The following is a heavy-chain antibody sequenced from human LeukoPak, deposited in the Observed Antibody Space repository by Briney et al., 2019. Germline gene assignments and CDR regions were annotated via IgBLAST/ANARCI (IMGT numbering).Heavy chain of an antibody. D-gene: IGHD2-2*01. Sequence: GGSLRLSCAASGFTFSSYEMNWVRQAPGKGLEWVSYISSGGSTIYYADSVKGRFTISRDNAKNSLYLQMNSLRAEDTAVYYCAREAVVVPAATPFYYYYYMDVWGKGTTVTVSS. J-gene: IGHJ6*03. CDR2: ISSGGSTI. CDR1: GFTFSSYE. V-gene: IGHV3-48*03. CDR3: AREAVVVPAATPFYYYYYMDV.